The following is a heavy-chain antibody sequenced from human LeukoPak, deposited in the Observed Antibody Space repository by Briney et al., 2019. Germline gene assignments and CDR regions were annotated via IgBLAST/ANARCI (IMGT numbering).Heavy chain of an antibody. V-gene: IGHV3-7*01. CDR1: GFSVRTTY. J-gene: IGHJ6*03. CDR2: IKQDGSEK. D-gene: IGHD1-1*01. Sequence: GGSLRLSCAASGFSVRTTYMSWVRQAPGKGLEWVANIKQDGSEKYYVDSVKGRFTISRDNAKNSLYLQMNSLRAEDTAVYYCARTTDYYYYMDVWGKGTTVTVSS. CDR3: ARTTDYYYYMDV.